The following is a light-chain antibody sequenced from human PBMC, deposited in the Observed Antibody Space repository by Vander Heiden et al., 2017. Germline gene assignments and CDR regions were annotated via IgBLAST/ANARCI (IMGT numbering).Light chain of an antibody. J-gene: IGLJ3*02. CDR2: EVS. CDR3: SSYAGSNNWV. CDR1: SREVGGYNY. Sequence: QSALTQPPSASGSPGQSVSISCTGTSREVGGYNYVSWYQQHPGKAPKLMIYEVSKRPSGVPGRFSASKSGTTASLTVSGLQAEDEADYYCSSYAGSNNWVFGGGTKVTGL. V-gene: IGLV2-8*01.